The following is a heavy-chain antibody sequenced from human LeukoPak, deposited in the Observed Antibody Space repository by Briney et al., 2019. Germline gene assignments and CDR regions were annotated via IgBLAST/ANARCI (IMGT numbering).Heavy chain of an antibody. V-gene: IGHV3-30*04. CDR2: ISYDGSNK. Sequence: PGRSLRLSCAASGFTFSSYAMHWVCQAPGKGLEWVAVISYDGSNKYYADSVKGRFTISRDNSKNTLYLQMNSLRAEDTAVYYCARESDTLYYYYGMDVWGQGTTVTVSS. J-gene: IGHJ6*02. CDR1: GFTFSSYA. CDR3: ARESDTLYYYYGMDV.